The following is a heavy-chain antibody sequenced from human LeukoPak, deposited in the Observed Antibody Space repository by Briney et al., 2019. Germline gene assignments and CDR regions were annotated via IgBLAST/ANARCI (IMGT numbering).Heavy chain of an antibody. CDR1: GDSGVSSGGYY. CDR3: VREGEYGEDYF. CDR2: FYHRA. V-gene: IGHV4-31*03. Sequence: SETLSLTCTVSGDSGVSSGGYYWTWICQHPEKGLEWIGYFYHRASYNPSLKGRVSISIDTSKNQFSLSLTSVTAADTALYYCVREGEYGEDYFWGQGIQVIVSA. D-gene: IGHD4-17*01. J-gene: IGHJ4*02.